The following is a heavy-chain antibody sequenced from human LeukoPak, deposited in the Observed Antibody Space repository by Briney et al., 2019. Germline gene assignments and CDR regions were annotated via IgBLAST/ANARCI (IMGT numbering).Heavy chain of an antibody. CDR2: IGGRGDSI. Sequence: GGSLRLSCAASGLTFKIYSMYWVRQAPGKGLVWVAVIGGRGDSIFYADSVKGRFTISRDNSKNTVDLQMSSLRAEDTAIYYCAKDYYETSGYFDSWGQGSLVSVSS. CDR3: AKDYYETSGYFDS. V-gene: IGHV3-23*01. D-gene: IGHD3-22*01. J-gene: IGHJ4*02. CDR1: GLTFKIYS.